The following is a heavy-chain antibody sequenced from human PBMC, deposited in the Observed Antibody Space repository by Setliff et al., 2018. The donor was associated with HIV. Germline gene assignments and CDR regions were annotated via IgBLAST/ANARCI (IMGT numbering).Heavy chain of an antibody. CDR1: GYSFTDYY. V-gene: IGHV1-2*04. D-gene: IGHD3-22*01. CDR3: ARGMDYYDTSGYYQYYFDY. CDR2: INPKSDGT. Sequence: ASVKVSCKASGYSFTDYYIHWVRQAPGQGLEWMGWINPKSDGTNYAQKFQGLITMTRDTSISTAYMELSRLRSDDTAVYYCARGMDYYDTSGYYQYYFDYWGQGTLVTVSS. J-gene: IGHJ4*02.